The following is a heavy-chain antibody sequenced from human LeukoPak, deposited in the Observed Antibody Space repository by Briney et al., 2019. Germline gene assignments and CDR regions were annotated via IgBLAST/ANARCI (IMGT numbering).Heavy chain of an antibody. D-gene: IGHD2-2*01. CDR1: GFTFSSSS. J-gene: IGHJ4*02. CDR2: ITSTSTSI. Sequence: GGSLRLSCAASGFTFSSSSMNWVRQAPGKGLEWLAYITSTSTSIYADSAKGRFTISRDNARNSLYLEMNSLRAEDTAIYYCAKDRESDQLLVAPKYWGQGTLVTVSS. V-gene: IGHV3-48*01. CDR3: AKDRESDQLLVAPKY.